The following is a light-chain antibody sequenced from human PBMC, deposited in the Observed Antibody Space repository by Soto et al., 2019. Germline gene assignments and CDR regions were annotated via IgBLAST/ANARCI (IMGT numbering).Light chain of an antibody. CDR2: GAF. V-gene: IGKV3D-20*02. J-gene: IGKJ4*01. Sequence: ELVLTQSPGTLSLSPGERATLSCRVGHSVSSSYLAWYQQKPGQAPRLLIYGAFTRATGIPARFSGSGSGTDFTLAISSLEPEDFAVYYCQQRSNWPPVTFGGGTKVDIK. CDR3: QQRSNWPPVT. CDR1: HSVSSSY.